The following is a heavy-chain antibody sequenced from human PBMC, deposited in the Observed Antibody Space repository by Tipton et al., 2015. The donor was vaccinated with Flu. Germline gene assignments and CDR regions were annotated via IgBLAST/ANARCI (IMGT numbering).Heavy chain of an antibody. V-gene: IGHV3-74*01. CDR1: GFTFSSNW. J-gene: IGHJ5*02. CDR2: MNSDGSST. CDR3: ARACGSGGNRWFDP. Sequence: SGFTFSSNWMHWVRQAPGKGLVWVSHMNSDGSSTSYADSVKGRFTISRDNAKNTLYLQMNSLRAEDTAVYYCARACGSGGNRWFDPWGQGALVTVSS. D-gene: IGHD2-15*01.